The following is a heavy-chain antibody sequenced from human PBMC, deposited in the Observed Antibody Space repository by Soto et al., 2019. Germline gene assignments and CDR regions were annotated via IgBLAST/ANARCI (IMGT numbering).Heavy chain of an antibody. V-gene: IGHV1-8*01. J-gene: IGHJ6*02. D-gene: IGHD3-9*01. CDR3: AREYYDILTGPPNTYYYYGMDV. CDR2: MNPNSGNT. Sequence: ASVKVSCKASGYTFTSYDINWVRQATGQGLEWMGWMNPNSGNTGYAQKFQGRVTMTRNTSISTAYMELSSLRSEDTAVYYCAREYYDILTGPPNTYYYYGMDVWGQGTTVTVSS. CDR1: GYTFTSYD.